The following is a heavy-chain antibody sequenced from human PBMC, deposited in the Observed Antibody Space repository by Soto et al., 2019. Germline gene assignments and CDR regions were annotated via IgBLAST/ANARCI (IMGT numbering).Heavy chain of an antibody. D-gene: IGHD4-17*01. CDR1: GFTFSSYN. V-gene: IGHV3-21*01. CDR2: ISGSGTHM. CDR3: ASQASGDIDY. Sequence: PGGSLRLSCAASGFTFSSYNMHWVRQAPGKGLEWVSSISGSGTHMYYADSVKGRVTVSRDNDKNSLYLQMNSLRAEYMAIYYCASQASGDIDYWGQGTLVTVSS. J-gene: IGHJ4*02.